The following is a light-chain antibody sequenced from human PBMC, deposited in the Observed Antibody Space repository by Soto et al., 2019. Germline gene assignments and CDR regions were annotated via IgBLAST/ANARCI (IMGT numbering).Light chain of an antibody. Sequence: EIVLTQSPXTLSXSXXXXXXLXXXXIQSVSSSYLAWYQQKPGQAPRLLIYGASSRATGIPDRFSGSGSGTDFTLTISRLEPEDVAVYYCQQYGSSPRWTFGQGTKVDIK. CDR2: GAS. J-gene: IGKJ1*01. CDR1: QSVSSSY. V-gene: IGKV3-20*01. CDR3: QQYGSSPRWT.